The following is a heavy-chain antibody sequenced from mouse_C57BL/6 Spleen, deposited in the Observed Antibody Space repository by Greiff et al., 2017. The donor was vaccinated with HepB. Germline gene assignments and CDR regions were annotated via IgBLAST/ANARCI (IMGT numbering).Heavy chain of an antibody. CDR3: TTSTTVVGRDYFDY. CDR2: IDPEDGDT. J-gene: IGHJ2*01. Sequence: EVQLQHSGAELVRPGASVKLSCTASGFNIKDYYMHWVKQRPEQGLEWIGRIDPEDGDTEYAPKFQGKATMTADTSSNTAYLQLSSLTSEDTAVYYCTTSTTVVGRDYFDYWGQGTTLTVSS. CDR1: GFNIKDYY. V-gene: IGHV14-1*01. D-gene: IGHD1-1*01.